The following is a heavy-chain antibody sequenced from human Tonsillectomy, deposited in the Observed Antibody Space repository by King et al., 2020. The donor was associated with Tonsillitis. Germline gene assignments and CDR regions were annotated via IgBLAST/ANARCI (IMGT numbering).Heavy chain of an antibody. CDR3: ARMVSVAGSGYYFDY. J-gene: IGHJ4*02. CDR2: IIPIFGTT. V-gene: IGHV1-69*01. D-gene: IGHD6-19*01. Sequence: QLVQSGAEVKKPGSSVKVSCKASGGTFSSYAIGWVRQAPGQGLEWMGGIIPIFGTTNFAQKFQGRVTITADESTNPAYMELSSLRSEDTALYYCARMVSVAGSGYYFDYWGQGTLVTVSS. CDR1: GGTFSSYA.